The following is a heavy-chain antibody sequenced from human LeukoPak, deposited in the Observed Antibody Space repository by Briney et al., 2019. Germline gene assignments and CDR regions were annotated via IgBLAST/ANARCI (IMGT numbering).Heavy chain of an antibody. CDR2: IYYSGNT. V-gene: IGHV4-59*01. Sequence: SETLSLACPVSGSSISIYYCGSIRQPPGKGLGWIGCIYYSGNTNYNPPRKSRVTISVDTSKNQLCLKLSSVTAADTAVYYCARGNHGGSGWSTPYYYYYMDVWGKGTTVTISS. J-gene: IGHJ6*03. CDR3: ARGNHGGSGWSTPYYYYYMDV. D-gene: IGHD6-19*01. CDR1: GSSISIYY.